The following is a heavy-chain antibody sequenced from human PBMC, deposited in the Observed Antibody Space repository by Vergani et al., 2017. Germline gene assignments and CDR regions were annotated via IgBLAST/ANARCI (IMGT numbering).Heavy chain of an antibody. Sequence: EVQLVESGGGLVQPGGSLRLSCAASGFTFSSYSMNWVRQAPGKGLEWVSYISSSSSTIYYADSVKGRFTISRDNAKNSLYLQMNSLRAEDTAVYYCARTHVKNIAAAGNWFDPWGQGTLVTVSS. CDR1: GFTFSSYS. J-gene: IGHJ5*02. CDR3: ARTHVKNIAAAGNWFDP. CDR2: ISSSSSTI. V-gene: IGHV3-48*01. D-gene: IGHD6-13*01.